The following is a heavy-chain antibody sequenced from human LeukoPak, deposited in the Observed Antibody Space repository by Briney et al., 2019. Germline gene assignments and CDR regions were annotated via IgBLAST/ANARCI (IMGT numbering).Heavy chain of an antibody. CDR3: GRGSSGPDY. J-gene: IGHJ4*02. V-gene: IGHV3-23*01. CDR1: GFTFSSYT. CDR2: ISASGGST. Sequence: PGGSLRLSCAASGFTFSSYTMTWVRQAPGKGLEWVSAISASGGSTYYADSVKGRFTISRGNSKNTLYLQMNSLRAEDTAVYYCGRGSSGPDYWGQGTLVTVSS. D-gene: IGHD6-25*01.